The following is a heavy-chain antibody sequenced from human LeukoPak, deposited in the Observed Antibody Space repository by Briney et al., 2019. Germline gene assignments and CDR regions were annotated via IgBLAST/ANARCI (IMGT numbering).Heavy chain of an antibody. Sequence: QPGGSLRLSCAASGFSISNSAMSWVRQAPGKGLEWVSLIVASSGSTFYADSVKGRFTISRDSSKNTLYLQLNSLRAEDTAVYYCARVSSVHPRGPRWGQGTLVTVSS. J-gene: IGHJ4*02. CDR1: GFSISNSA. CDR3: ARVSSVHPRGPR. D-gene: IGHD1-1*01. V-gene: IGHV3-23*01. CDR2: IVASSGST.